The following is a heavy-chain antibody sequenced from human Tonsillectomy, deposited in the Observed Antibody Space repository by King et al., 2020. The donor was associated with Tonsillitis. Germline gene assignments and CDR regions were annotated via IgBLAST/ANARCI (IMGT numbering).Heavy chain of an antibody. J-gene: IGHJ5*02. CDR3: AKGRYSGSGGDWFDP. CDR2: LQYDGSIE. CDR1: GFSFSTYG. Sequence: VQLVESGGGVVQPGGSLRLSCAASGFSFSTYGMHWVRQAPDKGLEWVAFLQYDGSIEYYADSVKGRFSISRDNSKNTLYLQMNSLRPEDTSLYYCAKGRYSGSGGDWFDPWGQGTLVSVSS. V-gene: IGHV3-30*02. D-gene: IGHD3-10*01.